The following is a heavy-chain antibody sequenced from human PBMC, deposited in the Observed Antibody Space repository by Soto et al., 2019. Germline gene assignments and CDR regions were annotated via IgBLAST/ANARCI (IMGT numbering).Heavy chain of an antibody. D-gene: IGHD6-19*01. CDR2: ISWNSGSI. Sequence: PLRLAGSASGFTCHDYAMHWVHQAPGKGLGRVPGISWNSGSIGYADPVKGRFTISRDNAKNSLYLQMNSLRAEDTALYYCAKDIEGAVAGHYYYYGMDVWGQGTTVTVSS. J-gene: IGHJ6*02. V-gene: IGHV3-9*01. CDR1: GFTCHDYA. CDR3: AKDIEGAVAGHYYYYGMDV.